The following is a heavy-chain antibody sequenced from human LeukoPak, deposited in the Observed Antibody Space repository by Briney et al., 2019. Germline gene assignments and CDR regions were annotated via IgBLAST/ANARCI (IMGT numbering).Heavy chain of an antibody. D-gene: IGHD2-21*01. CDR3: AKALLLFSSDYFDY. CDR1: PFTFSNYS. J-gene: IGHJ4*02. V-gene: IGHV3-23*01. CDR2: ISGSGGRT. Sequence: GRSLRPSCAPAPFTFSNYSISCVRHPPRQWMGWVSSISGSGGRTYYADSLKGRFTISRDNSKNTLYLQMTSMRAEDKAVYYCAKALLLFSSDYFDYWGQGTLVTVSS.